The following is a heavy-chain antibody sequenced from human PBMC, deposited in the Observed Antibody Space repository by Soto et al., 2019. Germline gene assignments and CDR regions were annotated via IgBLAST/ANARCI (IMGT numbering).Heavy chain of an antibody. V-gene: IGHV4-4*07. CDR3: ARDRGEYTSSWFWYFSH. Sequence: ETLSLTCSVSGASISSYNWNWVRQSAGKGPEWVGRLNTAGTINYNPSLKSRITMSMDTSKNQISLHLRSVTAADTAMYYCARDRGEYTSSWFWYFSHWGHGTLVTVSS. CDR1: GASISSYN. D-gene: IGHD6-13*01. J-gene: IGHJ2*01. CDR2: LNTAGTI.